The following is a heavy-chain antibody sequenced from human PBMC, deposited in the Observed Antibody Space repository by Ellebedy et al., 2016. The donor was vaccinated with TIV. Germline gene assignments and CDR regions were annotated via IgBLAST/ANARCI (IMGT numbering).Heavy chain of an antibody. J-gene: IGHJ4*02. D-gene: IGHD4-17*01. Sequence: ASVKVSCXASGYTFTSYGISWVRQAPGQGLEWMGWISAYNGNTNYAQKLQGRVTMTTDTSTSTAYMELRSLRSDDTAVYYCARDNGDGDTTTFDYWGQGTLVTVSS. CDR3: ARDNGDGDTTTFDY. CDR1: GYTFTSYG. CDR2: ISAYNGNT. V-gene: IGHV1-18*04.